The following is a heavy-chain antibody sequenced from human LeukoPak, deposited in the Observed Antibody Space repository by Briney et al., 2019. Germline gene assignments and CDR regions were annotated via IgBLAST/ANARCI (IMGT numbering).Heavy chain of an antibody. CDR1: GFTFSSYS. J-gene: IGHJ2*01. V-gene: IGHV3-21*01. Sequence: PGGSLRLSCAASGFTFSSYSMNWVRQAPGKGLEWVSSISSSSSYIYYADSVKGRFTISRDNAKNSLYLQMNSLRAEDTAVYYCARDPRDSSGYYPKRYYDLWGRGTLVTVSS. D-gene: IGHD3-22*01. CDR2: ISSSSSYI. CDR3: ARDPRDSSGYYPKRYYDL.